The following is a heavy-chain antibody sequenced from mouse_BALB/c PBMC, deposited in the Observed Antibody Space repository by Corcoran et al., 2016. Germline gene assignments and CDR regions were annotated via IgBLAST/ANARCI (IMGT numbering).Heavy chain of an antibody. V-gene: IGHV1S135*01. CDR3: ARIYGYGYWYFDV. CDR2: IDPFNGGT. J-gene: IGHJ1*01. D-gene: IGHD1-2*01. CDR1: GYSFTSYY. Sequence: EIQLQQSGPELMKPGTSVKISCQASGYSFTSYYIHWMKQSHGKSLDWIGYIDPFNGGTTYNQKFKGKATLTVDKSSSTAYMHLSSLTSEDSAVYFCARIYGYGYWYFDVWGAGTTVTVSS.